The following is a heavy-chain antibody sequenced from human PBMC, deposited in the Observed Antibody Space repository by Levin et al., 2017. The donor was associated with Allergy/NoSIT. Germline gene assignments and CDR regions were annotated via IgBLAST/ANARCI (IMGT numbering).Heavy chain of an antibody. D-gene: IGHD6-19*01. J-gene: IGHJ3*02. CDR2: ISGSGGST. Sequence: TGGSLRLSCAASGFTFSSYAMSWVRQAPGKGLEWVSAISGSGGSTYYADSVKGRFTISRDNSKNTLYLQMNSLRAEDTAVYYCAKDLYSSGWYGAFDIWGQGTMVTVSS. V-gene: IGHV3-23*01. CDR3: AKDLYSSGWYGAFDI. CDR1: GFTFSSYA.